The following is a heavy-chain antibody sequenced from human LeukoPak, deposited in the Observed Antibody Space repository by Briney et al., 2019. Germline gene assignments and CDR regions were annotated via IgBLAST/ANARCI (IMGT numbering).Heavy chain of an antibody. Sequence: ASVKVSCKASGYTFTGYYMHWVRQAPGQGLEWMGWINPNSGGTNYAQKFQGRVTMTRDTSISTAYMELSRLRSDDTAVYYCARDKRFLQSSYYYYYGMDVWGQGTTVTVSS. CDR3: ARDKRFLQSSYYYYYGMDV. J-gene: IGHJ6*02. D-gene: IGHD2/OR15-2a*01. V-gene: IGHV1-2*02. CDR2: INPNSGGT. CDR1: GYTFTGYY.